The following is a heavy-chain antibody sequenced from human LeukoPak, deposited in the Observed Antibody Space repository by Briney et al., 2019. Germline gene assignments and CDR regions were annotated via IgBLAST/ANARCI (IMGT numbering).Heavy chain of an antibody. D-gene: IGHD3-10*01. V-gene: IGHV3-21*01. CDR2: INSNSNYM. CDR3: ARSEFEAFDM. J-gene: IGHJ3*02. Sequence: GGSLRLSCAASGFIFSYYGMNWVRQAPGKGLEWFSSINSNSNYMYYADSVKGRFTISRDNAKNSLYLQMTSLRAEDTAVYYCARSEFEAFDMWGQGTMVTVSS. CDR1: GFIFSYYG.